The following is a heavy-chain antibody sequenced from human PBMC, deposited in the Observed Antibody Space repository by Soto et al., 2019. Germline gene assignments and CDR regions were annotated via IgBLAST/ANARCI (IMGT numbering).Heavy chain of an antibody. CDR2: TYWDDDK. Sequence: QITLKESGPTLVKPTQTLTLTCTFSGFSLSTIGVGVGWLRQPPGKALEWLALTYWDDDKRYSPSLKSRLTVPKDTSKSQVVLTMANMDPLDTATYYCVQSRCGGDCLKSYSSHSYYGLDVWGQGTKVTVYS. V-gene: IGHV2-5*02. CDR3: VQSRCGGDCLKSYSSHSYYGLDV. J-gene: IGHJ6*02. CDR1: GFSLSTIGVG. D-gene: IGHD2-21*02.